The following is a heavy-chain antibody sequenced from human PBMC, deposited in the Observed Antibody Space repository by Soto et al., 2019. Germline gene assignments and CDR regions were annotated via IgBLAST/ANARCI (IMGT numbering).Heavy chain of an antibody. CDR3: ARDQRYSSSWYRYYGMDV. CDR2: INPNSGGT. CDR1: GYTFTGYY. J-gene: IGHJ6*02. V-gene: IGHV1-2*04. Sequence: ASVKVSCKASGYTFTGYYMHWVRQAPGQGLEWMGWINPNSGGTNYAQKFQGWVTMTRDTSISTAYMELSRLRSDDTAVYYCARDQRYSSSWYRYYGMDVWGQGTTVTVSS. D-gene: IGHD6-13*01.